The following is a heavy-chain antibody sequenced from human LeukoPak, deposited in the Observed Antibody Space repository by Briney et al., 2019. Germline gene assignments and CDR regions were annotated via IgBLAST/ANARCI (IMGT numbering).Heavy chain of an antibody. CDR2: INGDASNT. J-gene: IGHJ5*02. CDR1: GLTFNSYW. D-gene: IGHD1-26*01. Sequence: GGSLRLSCAASGLTFNSYWMHWVRQVAGKGLVWVARINGDASNTTYADSVKGRFTLSRDNSKNMLYLQMNSLRTEDTARYYCTKNTGRREGWFDPWGQGTLVTVSS. CDR3: TKNTGRREGWFDP. V-gene: IGHV3-74*03.